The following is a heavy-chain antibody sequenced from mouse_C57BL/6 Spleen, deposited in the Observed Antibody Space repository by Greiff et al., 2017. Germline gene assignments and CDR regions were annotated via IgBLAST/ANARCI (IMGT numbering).Heavy chain of an antibody. D-gene: IGHD2-1*01. J-gene: IGHJ2*01. Sequence: QVQLQQSGAELVKPGASVKISCKASGYAFSSYWMNWVKQRPGKGLEWIGQIYPGDGDTNYNGKFKGKATLTADKSSSTAYMQLSSLTSEDSAIYFCARRDYGNYLDYWGQGTTLTVSS. CDR1: GYAFSSYW. CDR2: IYPGDGDT. CDR3: ARRDYGNYLDY. V-gene: IGHV1-80*01.